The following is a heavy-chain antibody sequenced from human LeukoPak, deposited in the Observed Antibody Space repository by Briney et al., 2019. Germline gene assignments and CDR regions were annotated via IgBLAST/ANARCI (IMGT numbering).Heavy chain of an antibody. CDR1: GGSISSYY. J-gene: IGHJ4*02. V-gene: IGHV4-59*01. D-gene: IGHD6-6*01. CDR3: ARAGAIAARPDFDY. Sequence: PSETLSLTCSVSGGSISSYYWSWIRQPPGKGLEWIGYIYYSGSTNYNPSLHSRVTISVDTSKNQFSLKLSSVTAADTAIYYCARAGAIAARPDFDYWGRGTLVTVSS. CDR2: IYYSGST.